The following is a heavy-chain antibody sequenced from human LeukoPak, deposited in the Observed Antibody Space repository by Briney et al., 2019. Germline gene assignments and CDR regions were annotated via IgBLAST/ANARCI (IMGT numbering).Heavy chain of an antibody. V-gene: IGHV3-53*01. D-gene: IGHD2-15*01. Sequence: GGSLRLSCAASGFTVSSNYMSWVRQAPGKGLEWVSVTYSGGSTYYADSVKGRFTISRDKSKNTLDLQMNSLRAEDTAVYFCARGLQYCSGGSCTRGLGLYWGQGILVTVSS. CDR3: ARGLQYCSGGSCTRGLGLY. CDR2: TYSGGST. J-gene: IGHJ4*02. CDR1: GFTVSSNY.